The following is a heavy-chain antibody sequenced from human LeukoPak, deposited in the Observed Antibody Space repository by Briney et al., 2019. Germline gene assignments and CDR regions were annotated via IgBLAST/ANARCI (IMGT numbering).Heavy chain of an antibody. CDR1: GFTFSSYA. D-gene: IGHD4-11*01. CDR2: ISGSGGST. J-gene: IGHJ4*02. CDR3: ATTPGYSNSSRDY. V-gene: IGHV3-23*01. Sequence: GGSLRLSCAASGFTFSSYAMSWVRQAPGKGLEWVSAISGSGGSTYYADSVKGRFTISRDNSKNTLYPQMNSLRAEDTAVYYCATTPGYSNSSRDYWGQGTLVTVSS.